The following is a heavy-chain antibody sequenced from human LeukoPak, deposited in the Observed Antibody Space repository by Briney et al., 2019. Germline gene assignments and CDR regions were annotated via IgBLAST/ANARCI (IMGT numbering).Heavy chain of an antibody. J-gene: IGHJ4*02. CDR2: IIPILGIA. CDR1: VGTFSSYA. Sequence: ASVKVSFKASVGTFSSYAISWVRQAPGQGLEWMGRIIPILGIANYAQKFQGRVTITADKSTSTAYMELSSLRSEDTAVYYCARNTHYYDSSGYSQGYFDYWGQGTLVTVSS. V-gene: IGHV1-69*04. D-gene: IGHD3-22*01. CDR3: ARNTHYYDSSGYSQGYFDY.